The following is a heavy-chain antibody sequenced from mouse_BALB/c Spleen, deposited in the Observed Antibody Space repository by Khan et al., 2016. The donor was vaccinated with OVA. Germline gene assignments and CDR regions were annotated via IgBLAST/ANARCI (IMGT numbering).Heavy chain of an antibody. V-gene: IGHV3-2*02. J-gene: IGHJ2*01. CDR2: ISYSGRT. Sequence: EVQLQESGPGLVKPSQSLSLTCTVTGYSITSDYAWLWIRQFPGNKLEWMGYISYSGRTSYNPSLKSRISITRDTSKNQFFLQLNSVTTEDTATYYCARSVTITTVVATDFDYWGQGTTLTVSS. CDR1: GYSITSDYA. CDR3: ARSVTITTVVATDFDY. D-gene: IGHD1-1*01.